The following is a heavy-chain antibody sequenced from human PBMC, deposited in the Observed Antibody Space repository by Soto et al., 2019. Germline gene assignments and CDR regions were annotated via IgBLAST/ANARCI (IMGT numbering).Heavy chain of an antibody. CDR1: GGSFSGYY. V-gene: IGHV4-34*01. J-gene: IGHJ6*02. Sequence: SETLSLTCAVYGGSFSGYYWSWIRQPPGKGLEWIGEINHSGSTNYNPSLKSRVTISVDTSKNQFSLTLSSVPAADTAVYYCARGRYYGSGSYYNHSYYYYGMDVWGQGTTVTVSS. CDR3: ARGRYYGSGSYYNHSYYYYGMDV. CDR2: INHSGST. D-gene: IGHD3-10*01.